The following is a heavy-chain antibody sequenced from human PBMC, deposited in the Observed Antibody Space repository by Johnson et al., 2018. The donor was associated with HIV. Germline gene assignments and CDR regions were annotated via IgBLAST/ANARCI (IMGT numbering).Heavy chain of an antibody. CDR3: TTEQPYYDSSGYSDAFDI. CDR2: IKSKTDGGTT. J-gene: IGHJ3*02. V-gene: IGHV3-15*01. D-gene: IGHD3-22*01. Sequence: VQLVESGGGLVKPGGSLRLSCAASGFTFSNAWMNWVRQAPGKGLEWVGRIKSKTDGGTTDYDAPMKGRFTIPRDEPKNTLYLQMNRLKTKDTAVYYCTTEQPYYDSSGYSDAFDIWGQGTTVTVSS. CDR1: GFTFSNAW.